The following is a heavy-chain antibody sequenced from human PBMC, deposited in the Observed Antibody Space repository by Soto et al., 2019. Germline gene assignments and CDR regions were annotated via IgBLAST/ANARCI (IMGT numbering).Heavy chain of an antibody. CDR3: AKGNGDYEGSYYYYYYMDV. Sequence: EVQLLESGGGLVQPGGSLRLSCAASGFTFSSYAMSWVRQAPGKGLEWVSASSGSGGSTYYADSVKGRFTISRDNSKNTLYLQMNSLIAEDTAVYYCAKGNGDYEGSYYYYYYMDVWGKGTTVTVSS. V-gene: IGHV3-23*01. J-gene: IGHJ6*03. D-gene: IGHD4-17*01. CDR2: SSGSGGST. CDR1: GFTFSSYA.